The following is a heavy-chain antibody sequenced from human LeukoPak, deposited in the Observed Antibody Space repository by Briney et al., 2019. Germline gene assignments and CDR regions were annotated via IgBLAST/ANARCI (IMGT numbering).Heavy chain of an antibody. Sequence: GGSLRLSCAASGFTFSSYAMHWVRQAPGKGLEWVSGISWNSGSIGYADSVKGRFTISRDNAKNSLYLQMNSLRAEDTALYYCAKDMSLVAPTYSKLGRVGYWGQGTLVTVSS. CDR2: ISWNSGSI. J-gene: IGHJ4*02. D-gene: IGHD4-11*01. CDR3: AKDMSLVAPTYSKLGRVGY. V-gene: IGHV3-9*01. CDR1: GFTFSSYA.